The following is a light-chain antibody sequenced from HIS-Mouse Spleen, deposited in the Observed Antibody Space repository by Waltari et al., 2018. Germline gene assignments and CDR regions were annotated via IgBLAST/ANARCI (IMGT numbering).Light chain of an antibody. CDR2: EGS. J-gene: IGLJ2*01. V-gene: IGLV2-23*01. Sequence: QSVLTQPPSVSAAPGQKVTISCSGSSSNIGNNYVSWYQQLPGKAPKLMIYEGSKRPSGVSNRFSGSKSGNTASLTISGLQAEDEADYYCCSYAGSSTVVFGGGTKLTVL. CDR1: SSNIGNNY. CDR3: CSYAGSSTVV.